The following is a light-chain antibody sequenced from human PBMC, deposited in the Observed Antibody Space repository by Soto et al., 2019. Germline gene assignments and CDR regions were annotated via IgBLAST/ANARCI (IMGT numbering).Light chain of an antibody. V-gene: IGKV3-11*01. J-gene: IGKJ5*01. Sequence: PGERATLFCMASQSFTTSQLAWYQQKPGQAPRLLIYDASYRATGIPARFIGSGSGTDFTLTISSLEPEDFAVYYCQQRQYWPPITFGQGTRLEIK. CDR3: QQRQYWPPIT. CDR1: QSFTTSQ. CDR2: DAS.